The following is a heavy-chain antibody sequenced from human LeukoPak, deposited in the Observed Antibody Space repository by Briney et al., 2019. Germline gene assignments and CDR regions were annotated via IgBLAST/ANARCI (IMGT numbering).Heavy chain of an antibody. CDR2: ISSSSSTM. Sequence: GGSLRLSCAASGFTFSNAWMSWVRQAPGKGLERVSYISSSSSTMYYADSVKGRFTISRDNAKNSLYLQMNSLRAEDTAVYYCARDRIEQQRTLGRSTTYYNYYYMDVWGKGTTVTVSS. D-gene: IGHD6-13*01. V-gene: IGHV3-48*01. J-gene: IGHJ6*03. CDR3: ARDRIEQQRTLGRSTTYYNYYYMDV. CDR1: GFTFSNAW.